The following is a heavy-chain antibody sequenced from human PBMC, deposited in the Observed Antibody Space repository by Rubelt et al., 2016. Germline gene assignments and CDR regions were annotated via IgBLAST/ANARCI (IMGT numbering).Heavy chain of an antibody. CDR1: GGSISSSSYY. CDR3: ARDGLEPDY. V-gene: IGHV4-39*07. D-gene: IGHD1-1*01. Sequence: QLQLQESGPGLVKPSETLSLTCTVSGGSISSSSYYWGWIRQPPGKGLEWLGSIYYSVSTYYNPSLKIGVTISVDTSKNQFALKLSAVTAADTAVYYCARDGLEPDYWGQGTLVTVSS. J-gene: IGHJ4*02. CDR2: IYYSVST.